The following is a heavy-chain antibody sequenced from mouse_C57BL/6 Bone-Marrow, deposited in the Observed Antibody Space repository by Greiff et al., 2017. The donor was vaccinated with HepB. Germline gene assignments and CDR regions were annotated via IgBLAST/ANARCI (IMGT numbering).Heavy chain of an antibody. V-gene: IGHV1-54*01. CDR2: INSGSGGT. J-gene: IGHJ3*01. CDR3: ARSVHRGFAY. Sequence: VKLQESGAELVRPGTSVKVSCKASGYAFTNYLIEWVKQRPGQGLEWIGVINSGSGGTNYNEKFKGKATLTADKSTSTAYLQLSSLTSEDSAVYFCARSVHRGFAYWGQGTLVTVSA. CDR1: GYAFTNYL.